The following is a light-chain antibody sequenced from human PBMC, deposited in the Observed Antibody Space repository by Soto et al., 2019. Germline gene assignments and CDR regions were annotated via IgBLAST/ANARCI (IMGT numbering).Light chain of an antibody. CDR2: LHSDGSH. J-gene: IGLJ2*01. Sequence: QLVLTQSPSASASLGASVKLTCTLSSGHSSYAIAWHQQQPEKGPRYLMKLHSDGSHSKGDGIPDRFSGSSSGAERYLTISGLQSEDEADYYCQTWGSGTVVFGGGTKLTFL. V-gene: IGLV4-69*01. CDR3: QTWGSGTVV. CDR1: SGHSSYA.